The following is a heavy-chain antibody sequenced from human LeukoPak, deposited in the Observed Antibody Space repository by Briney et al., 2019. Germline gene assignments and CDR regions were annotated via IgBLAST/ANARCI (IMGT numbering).Heavy chain of an antibody. CDR3: ARTTRYCSSTSCYPKTYYFDY. CDR1: GYTFTSYD. J-gene: IGHJ4*02. V-gene: IGHV1-8*01. CDR2: MNPNSGNT. Sequence: ASVKVSCKASGYTFTSYDINWVRQATGQGLEWMGWMNPNSGNTGYAQKFQGRVTMTRNTSISTACMELSSLRSEDTAVYYCARTTRYCSSTSCYPKTYYFDYWGQGTLVTVSS. D-gene: IGHD2-2*01.